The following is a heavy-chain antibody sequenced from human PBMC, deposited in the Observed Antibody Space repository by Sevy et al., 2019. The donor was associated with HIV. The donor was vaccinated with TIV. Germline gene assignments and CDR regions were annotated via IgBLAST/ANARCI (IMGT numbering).Heavy chain of an antibody. CDR3: AAVAADRGYFNI. CDR2: IRNKAKSSTT. D-gene: IGHD6-19*01. V-gene: IGHV3-72*01. Sequence: GGSLRLSCAASGFIFGDLYMDWVRQAPGKGLKWIGRIRNKAKSSTTEYAASVKGRFTITRDDSKNSLYLKMNSLKTEDTARYYCAAVAADRGYFNIWGRGTLVTVSS. J-gene: IGHJ2*01. CDR1: GFIFGDLY.